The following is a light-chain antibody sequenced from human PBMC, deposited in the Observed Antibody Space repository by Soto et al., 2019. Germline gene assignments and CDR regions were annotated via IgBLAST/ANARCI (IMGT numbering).Light chain of an antibody. CDR3: QQYNTWPWT. CDR1: QSLSSN. J-gene: IGKJ1*01. CDR2: GAS. V-gene: IGKV3-15*01. Sequence: ERVMTQSPATLSVSPGERATLSCTVSQSLSSNLAWYQQKPGQAPRLLIYGASTRATGIPARFSGSGSGTEFTLTISSLQSEDFAVYYCQQYNTWPWTFGQGTKVDIK.